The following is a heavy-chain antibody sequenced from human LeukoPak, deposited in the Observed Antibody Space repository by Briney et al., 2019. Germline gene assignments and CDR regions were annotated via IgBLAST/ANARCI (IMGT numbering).Heavy chain of an antibody. CDR3: ARPDRGIAVAGPHAFDI. CDR2: IIPILGIA. CDR1: GGTFSSYA. Sequence: ASVKVSCKASGGTFSSYAISWVRQAPGQGLEWMGRIIPILGIANYAQKFQGRVTITADKSTSTAYMELSSLRSEDTAVYYCARPDRGIAVAGPHAFDIWGQGTMVTVSS. D-gene: IGHD6-19*01. V-gene: IGHV1-69*04. J-gene: IGHJ3*02.